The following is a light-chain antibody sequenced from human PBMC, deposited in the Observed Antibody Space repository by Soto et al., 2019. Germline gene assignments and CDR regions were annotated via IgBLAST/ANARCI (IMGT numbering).Light chain of an antibody. CDR3: ETWDSSVRALV. CDR1: SSNIGKNY. CDR2: DNG. Sequence: QSVLTQPPSVSAAPGQKVTISCSGSSSNIGKNYVSWYQQLPGTAPKVLIYDNGKRPSGIPDRFSGSKSGTSATLGITGLQTGDEADYYCETWDSSVRALVFGGGTKLTVL. V-gene: IGLV1-51*01. J-gene: IGLJ2*01.